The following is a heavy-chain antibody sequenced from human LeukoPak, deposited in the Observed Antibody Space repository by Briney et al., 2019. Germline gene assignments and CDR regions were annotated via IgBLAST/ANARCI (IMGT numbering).Heavy chain of an antibody. CDR3: ARGWLAETTVVTPYNY. J-gene: IGHJ4*02. V-gene: IGHV1-69*13. CDR2: IIPIFGTA. Sequence: SVKVSCKASGGTFSSYAISWVRQAPGQGLEWMGGIIPIFGTANYAQKFQGRVTITAVESMSTAYMELSSLRSEDTAVYYCARGWLAETTVVTPYNYWGQGTLVTVST. D-gene: IGHD4-23*01. CDR1: GGTFSSYA.